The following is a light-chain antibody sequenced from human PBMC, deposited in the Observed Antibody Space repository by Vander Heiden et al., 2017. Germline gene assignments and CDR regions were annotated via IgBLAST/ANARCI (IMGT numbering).Light chain of an antibody. CDR1: SLRRFY. V-gene: IGLV3-19*01. CDR3: NSRDSSGNREI. CDR2: DKN. J-gene: IGLJ2*01. Sequence: SSELTQDPAVSVALGQTVRITCQGDSLRRFYASWFQQKPGQAPIHVIYDKNNRPSGIPDRFSGSSSGNTASLTITGAQAEDEADYYCNSRDSSGNREIFGGGTKLTVL.